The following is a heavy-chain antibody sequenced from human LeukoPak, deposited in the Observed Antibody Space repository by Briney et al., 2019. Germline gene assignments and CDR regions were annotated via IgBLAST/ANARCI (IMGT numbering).Heavy chain of an antibody. CDR1: GGTFSSYA. V-gene: IGHV1-69*13. Sequence: GASVKVSCKASGGTFSSYAISWVRQAPGQGLEWMGGIIPIFGTANYAQKFQGRVTITADESTSTAYMELSSLRSEDTAVYYCARGAHSLTTVIPPYYYYGMDVWGQGTTVTVSS. D-gene: IGHD4-11*01. J-gene: IGHJ6*02. CDR3: ARGAHSLTTVIPPYYYYGMDV. CDR2: IIPIFGTA.